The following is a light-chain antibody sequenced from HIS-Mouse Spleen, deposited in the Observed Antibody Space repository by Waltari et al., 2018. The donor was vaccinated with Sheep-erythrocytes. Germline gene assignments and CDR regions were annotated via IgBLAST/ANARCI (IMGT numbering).Light chain of an antibody. J-gene: IGKJ1*01. Sequence: IQMTQSPSSVSVSVGDIGTITCRASQGISSWLGWYQQKPGKDPKLLIYAASSLQSGVPSRFSGSGSGTDFTLTISSLQPEDFATYYCQQANSFPPTFGQGTKVEIK. CDR1: QGISSW. CDR3: QQANSFPPT. V-gene: IGKV1-12*01. CDR2: AAS.